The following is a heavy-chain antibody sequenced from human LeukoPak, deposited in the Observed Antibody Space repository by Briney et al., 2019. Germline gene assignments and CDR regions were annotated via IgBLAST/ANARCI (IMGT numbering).Heavy chain of an antibody. J-gene: IGHJ4*02. D-gene: IGHD3-3*01. CDR1: GGSISSYY. CDR3: ASRSSIWSGYQDTLYYFDS. V-gene: IGHV4-59*01. CDR2: IYYSGST. Sequence: KPSETPSLTCTVSGGSISSYYWSWIRQPPGKRLEWIWHIYYSGSTNYNPSLKSRVTISVDTSKNQFSLKLSSVTAADTAVYYCASRSSIWSGYQDTLYYFDSWGQGTLVTVSS.